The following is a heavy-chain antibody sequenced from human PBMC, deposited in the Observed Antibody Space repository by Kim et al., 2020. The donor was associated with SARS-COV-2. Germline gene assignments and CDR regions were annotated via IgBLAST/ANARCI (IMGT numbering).Heavy chain of an antibody. D-gene: IGHD2-21*02. J-gene: IGHJ4*02. Sequence: NPSLKTRVTISVDMSKNQFSLKRGSVTAADTAVYYCARVAYCGGDCAFDYWGQGTLVTVSS. V-gene: IGHV4-31*02. CDR3: ARVAYCGGDCAFDY.